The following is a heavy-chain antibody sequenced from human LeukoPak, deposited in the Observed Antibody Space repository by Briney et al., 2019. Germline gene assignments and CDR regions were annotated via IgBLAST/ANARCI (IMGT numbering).Heavy chain of an antibody. CDR1: GGSISSYY. V-gene: IGHV4-4*07. CDR2: IYTSGST. Sequence: SETLSLTCTVSGGSISSYYWSWIRQPAGKGLEWIGRIYTSGSTNYNPSFKSRVTMSVDTSKNQFSLKLSSVTAADTAVYYCARERGVVPAALDAFDIWGQGTMVTVSS. CDR3: ARERGVVPAALDAFDI. J-gene: IGHJ3*02. D-gene: IGHD2-2*01.